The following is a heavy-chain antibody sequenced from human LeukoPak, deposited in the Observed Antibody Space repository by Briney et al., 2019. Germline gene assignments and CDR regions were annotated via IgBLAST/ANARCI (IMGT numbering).Heavy chain of an antibody. CDR1: GFIFGSSG. Sequence: GGSLRLSCVASGFIFGSSGMHWVRQAPGKGLEWVAVIWADGSKKYYVDSVKGRFTISRDNSKNTLYLQMNSLRAEDTAVYYCVRDLGGRSGHWGQGTLVTVSS. CDR2: IWADGSKK. V-gene: IGHV3-33*01. J-gene: IGHJ4*02. CDR3: VRDLGGRSGH. D-gene: IGHD1-26*01.